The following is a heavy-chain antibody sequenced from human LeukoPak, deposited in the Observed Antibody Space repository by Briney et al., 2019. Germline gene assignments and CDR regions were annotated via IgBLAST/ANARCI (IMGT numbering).Heavy chain of an antibody. CDR2: ISGSGGST. D-gene: IGHD3-3*01. Sequence: PGGSLRLSCAASGFTFSSYAMRWVRQAPGKGLEWVSAISGSGGSTYYADSVKGRFTISRDNSKNTLYLQMNSLRAEDTAVYYCAKVLTESITIFGVVISWDFDYWGQGTLVTVSS. CDR3: AKVLTESITIFGVVISWDFDY. CDR1: GFTFSSYA. V-gene: IGHV3-23*01. J-gene: IGHJ4*02.